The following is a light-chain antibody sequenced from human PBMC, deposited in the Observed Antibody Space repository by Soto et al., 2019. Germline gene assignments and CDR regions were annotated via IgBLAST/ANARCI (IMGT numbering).Light chain of an antibody. Sequence: DIKLPQSPSPLSPSLGAKATTTSRPSQSITTGLPWYQQKPGKAPKPLVYHASSLERGVPSRFSGSGSGTEFTLTISSLQPDDSASYYCQQYNPNSPWTFGQGTKVEIK. CDR2: HAS. J-gene: IGKJ1*01. V-gene: IGKV1-5*01. CDR1: QSITTG. CDR3: QQYNPNSPWT.